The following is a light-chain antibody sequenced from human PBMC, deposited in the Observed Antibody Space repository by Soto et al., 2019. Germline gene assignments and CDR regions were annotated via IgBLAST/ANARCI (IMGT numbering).Light chain of an antibody. Sequence: QSALTQPASVSGSPGQSITISCTGTSSDVGSYNLVSWYQQHPGKAPKLMIYEGSKRPSGVSNRFSGAKSGNTASLTISGLQAEDAADYYCCSYAGSSIHVVFGGGTQLTVL. CDR3: CSYAGSSIHVV. J-gene: IGLJ2*01. V-gene: IGLV2-23*01. CDR2: EGS. CDR1: SSDVGSYNL.